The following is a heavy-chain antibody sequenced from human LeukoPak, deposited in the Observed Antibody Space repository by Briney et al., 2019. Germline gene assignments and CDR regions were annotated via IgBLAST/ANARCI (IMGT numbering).Heavy chain of an antibody. Sequence: ASVKVSCKASGYIFTSYDINWVRQATGQGLEWMGWMNPYSGNTGYAQKFQGRVTMTGDISKSTAYMELSSLTSEDTAVYYCARGPLPHCSDGSCHSWFRFDYWGQGALVTVSS. V-gene: IGHV1-8*01. D-gene: IGHD2-15*01. J-gene: IGHJ4*02. CDR2: MNPYSGNT. CDR1: GYIFTSYD. CDR3: ARGPLPHCSDGSCHSWFRFDY.